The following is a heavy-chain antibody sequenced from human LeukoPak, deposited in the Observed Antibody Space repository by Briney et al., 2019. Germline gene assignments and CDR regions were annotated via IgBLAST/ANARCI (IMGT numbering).Heavy chain of an antibody. CDR2: IYYSGST. CDR1: GGSISSSSYY. CDR3: ARDRSIAVAQTPDY. J-gene: IGHJ4*02. V-gene: IGHV4-39*02. Sequence: SETLSLTCTVSGGSISSSSYYWGWIRQPPGKGLEWIGSIYYSGSTYYNPSLKSRVTISVGTSKNQFSLKLSSVTAADTAVYYCARDRSIAVAQTPDYWGQGTLVTVSS. D-gene: IGHD6-19*01.